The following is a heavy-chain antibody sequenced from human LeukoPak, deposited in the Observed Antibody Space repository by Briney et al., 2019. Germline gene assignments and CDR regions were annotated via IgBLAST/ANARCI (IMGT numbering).Heavy chain of an antibody. D-gene: IGHD4-11*01. CDR3: ARVKRTTVTYSYYMDV. J-gene: IGHJ6*03. CDR2: IKQDGSEK. Sequence: GGSLRLSCAASGFTFSSYWMNWVRQAPGKGLEWVANIKQDGSEKFYVDSVKGRFTISRDNAKNSLYLQMNSLRAEDTAVYYCARVKRTTVTYSYYMDVWGKGTTVTVSS. V-gene: IGHV3-7*01. CDR1: GFTFSSYW.